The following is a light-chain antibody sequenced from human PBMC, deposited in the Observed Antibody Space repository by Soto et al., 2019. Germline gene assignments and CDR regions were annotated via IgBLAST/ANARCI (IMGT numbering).Light chain of an antibody. CDR3: QQYGSSPST. V-gene: IGKV3-20*01. J-gene: IGKJ3*01. CDR1: QSVYRNF. CDR2: GAS. Sequence: EIALTQSPGTLSLSPGERATLSCRASQSVYRNFLAWYQQKPGQAPRLLIYGASNRATGIPDRFSGSGSGTDFTLIISSLEPEDFAVYYCQQYGSSPSTFGPGTKVDIK.